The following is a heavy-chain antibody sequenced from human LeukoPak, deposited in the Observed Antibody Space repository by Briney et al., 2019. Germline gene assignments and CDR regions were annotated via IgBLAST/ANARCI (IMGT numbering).Heavy chain of an antibody. V-gene: IGHV3-21*01. J-gene: IGHJ4*02. CDR2: ISSGSGYI. D-gene: IGHD6-13*01. Sequence: PGGSLRLSCAASGFTFSSFTMHWVRQAPGKGLEWVSSISSGSGYIYYADSVKGRFTISRDNAKNTLYLQMDSLRAEDTAVYYCARPFSSSQYCMDYWGQGTLVTVSS. CDR3: ARPFSSSQYCMDY. CDR1: GFTFSSFT.